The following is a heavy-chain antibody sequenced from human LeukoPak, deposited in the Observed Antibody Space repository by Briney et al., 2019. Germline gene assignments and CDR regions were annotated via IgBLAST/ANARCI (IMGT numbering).Heavy chain of an antibody. D-gene: IGHD5-12*01. V-gene: IGHV4-39*01. J-gene: IGHJ5*02. CDR2: IYYSGST. Sequence: SETLSLTCTVSGGSISSSSYYWGWIRQPPGKGLEWIGSIYYSGSTYYNPSLKSRVTISVDTSKNQFSLKLSSVTAADTAVYYCARCVGPYDHPNWFDPWGQGTLVTVSS. CDR3: ARCVGPYDHPNWFDP. CDR1: GGSISSSSYY.